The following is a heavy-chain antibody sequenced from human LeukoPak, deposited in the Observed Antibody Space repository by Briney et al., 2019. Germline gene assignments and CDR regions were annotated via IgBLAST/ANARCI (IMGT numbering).Heavy chain of an antibody. D-gene: IGHD1-26*01. V-gene: IGHV4-34*01. J-gene: IGHJ3*02. CDR2: INHSGST. Sequence: PSETLSLTCAVYGGSFSGYYWSWIRQPPGKGLEWIGEINHSGSTNYNPSLKSRVTISVDTSKNQFSLKLSSVTAADTAVYYCARICGYSGSYYSIPKAHDALDIWGQGTMVTVSS. CDR3: ARICGYSGSYYSIPKAHDALDI. CDR1: GGSFSGYY.